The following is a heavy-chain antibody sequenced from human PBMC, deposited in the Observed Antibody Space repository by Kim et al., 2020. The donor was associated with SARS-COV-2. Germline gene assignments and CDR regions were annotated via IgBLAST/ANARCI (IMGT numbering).Heavy chain of an antibody. CDR3: ARGMGGGPDVFDI. V-gene: IGHV3-74*01. CDR2: IKNEDRNT. J-gene: IGHJ3*02. Sequence: GGSLRLSCGASGFPLRNYWMHWVRQAPGKGPVWVSRIKNEDRNTNYADSVKGRFTIPRDDAKSTLFLQMNSLRAEDTAVYYCARGMGGGPDVFDIWGQGT. CDR1: GFPLRNYW. D-gene: IGHD1-26*01.